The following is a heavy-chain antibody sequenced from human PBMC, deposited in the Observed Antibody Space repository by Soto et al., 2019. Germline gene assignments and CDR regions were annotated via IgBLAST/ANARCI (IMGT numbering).Heavy chain of an antibody. J-gene: IGHJ4*02. CDR3: AKRRGAGGHFDY. V-gene: IGHV3-23*01. CDR2: VSSGGST. CDR1: GFTFSSYA. D-gene: IGHD2-15*01. Sequence: DVQLLESGGGLVQPEGSLRLSCAASGFTFSSYAMGWVRQGPGKGLEWAAVVSSGGSTHYADSVRGRFTISRDNSKNTLSLQMNSLTAEDTAVYFCAKRRGAGGHFDYWGQGALVTVSS.